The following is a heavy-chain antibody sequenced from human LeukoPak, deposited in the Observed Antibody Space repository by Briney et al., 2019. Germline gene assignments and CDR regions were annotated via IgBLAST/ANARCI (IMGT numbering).Heavy chain of an antibody. CDR2: ISGSGGST. J-gene: IGHJ5*02. D-gene: IGHD6-19*01. V-gene: IGHV3-23*01. Sequence: GGSLSLSCAASGFTFSSYAMSWVRQAPGKGLEWVSAISGSGGSTFYADSVKGRFTISRDNSKNTLYLQMKSLRAEGTAGYYCAKDGHSSGWYPGWFDPWGQGTLVTVSS. CDR3: AKDGHSSGWYPGWFDP. CDR1: GFTFSSYA.